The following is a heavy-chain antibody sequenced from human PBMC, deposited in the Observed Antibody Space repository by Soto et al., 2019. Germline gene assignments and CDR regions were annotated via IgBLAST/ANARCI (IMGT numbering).Heavy chain of an antibody. D-gene: IGHD4-17*01. V-gene: IGHV2-26*01. Sequence: SGPTLVHLKETRTLPCSFSGFPLTNGRMGGSWIGQPPGKALEWLAHFFSDAERSYSTSMQSRLNMYKDSSGSQVVLTMTNMAPADTATYFCARMDGDYNYDGLDVWGHGIAVTVSS. CDR3: ARMDGDYNYDGLDV. CDR1: GFPLTNGRMG. CDR2: FFSDAER. J-gene: IGHJ6*02.